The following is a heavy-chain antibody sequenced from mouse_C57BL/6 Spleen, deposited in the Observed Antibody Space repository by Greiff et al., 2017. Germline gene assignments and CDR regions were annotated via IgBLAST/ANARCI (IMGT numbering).Heavy chain of an antibody. CDR1: GYTFTSYW. CDR2: IDPSDSYT. J-gene: IGHJ2*01. Sequence: QVQLQQSGAELVKPGASVKLSCKASGYTFTSYWMQWVKQRPGQGLEWIGEIDPSDSYTNYNQKFKGKATLTVDTSSSTAYMQLSSLTSEDSAVYYCARRPSITTVVAPDFDYWGQGTTLTVSS. D-gene: IGHD1-1*01. V-gene: IGHV1-50*01. CDR3: ARRPSITTVVAPDFDY.